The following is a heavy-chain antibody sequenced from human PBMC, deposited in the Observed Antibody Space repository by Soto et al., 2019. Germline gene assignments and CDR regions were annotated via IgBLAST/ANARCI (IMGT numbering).Heavy chain of an antibody. D-gene: IGHD2-21*01. Sequence: SETLSLTCTVSGGSISSSSYYWGWIRQPPGKGLEWIGSIYYSGSTYYNPSLKSRVTISVDTSKNQFSLKLSSVTAADTAVYYCARGGGFSIPPADRPLGYWGQGTLVTVSS. CDR2: IYYSGST. CDR3: ARGGGFSIPPADRPLGY. J-gene: IGHJ4*02. CDR1: GGSISSSSYY. V-gene: IGHV4-39*07.